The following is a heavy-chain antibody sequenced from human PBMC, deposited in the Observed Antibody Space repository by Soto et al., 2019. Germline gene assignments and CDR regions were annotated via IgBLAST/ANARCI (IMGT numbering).Heavy chain of an antibody. CDR3: ALDCDPTSCYVGY. CDR2: ISAKSGKT. Sequence: QVQLVQSGSEVKKPGTSVKISCQTSGYTFTNYGISWVRQAPGQGLEWVGWISAKSGKTNYGQRVQGRGTMTTDTTTNTAYMELRSLRSDDTAVYYCALDCDPTSCYVGYWGQGTLVTVSS. CDR1: GYTFTNYG. D-gene: IGHD2-2*01. V-gene: IGHV1-18*01. J-gene: IGHJ4*02.